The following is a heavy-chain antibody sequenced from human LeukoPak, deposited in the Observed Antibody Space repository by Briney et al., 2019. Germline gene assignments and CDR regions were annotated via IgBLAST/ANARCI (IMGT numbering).Heavy chain of an antibody. CDR1: GFTFSSYW. CDR2: INSDGSTT. D-gene: IGHD2-15*01. J-gene: IGHJ4*02. Sequence: GGSLRLSCAASGFTFSSYWMHWVRQAPGKGLVWVSRINSDGSTTSYADSVKGRFTISRDNAKNTLYLQMNSLRAEDTAVYHCARVRSGGTYYDYWGQGTLVTVSS. V-gene: IGHV3-74*01. CDR3: ARVRSGGTYYDY.